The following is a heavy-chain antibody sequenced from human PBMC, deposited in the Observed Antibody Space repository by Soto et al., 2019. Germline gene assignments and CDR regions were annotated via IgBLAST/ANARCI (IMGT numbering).Heavy chain of an antibody. V-gene: IGHV4-34*01. CDR2: INHSGST. Sequence: QVQLQQWGAGLLKPSETLSLTCAVYGGSFSGYYWSWIRQPPGKGLEWIGEINHSGSTNYNPSLTSRVTISVDTSKNQFSLKLSSVTAADTAVYYCARSRDGFGGYFDYWGQGTLVTVSS. J-gene: IGHJ4*02. CDR1: GGSFSGYY. CDR3: ARSRDGFGGYFDY. D-gene: IGHD1-26*01.